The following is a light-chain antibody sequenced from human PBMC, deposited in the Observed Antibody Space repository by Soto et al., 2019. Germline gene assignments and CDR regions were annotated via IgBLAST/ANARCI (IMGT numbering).Light chain of an antibody. V-gene: IGKV1-5*03. CDR1: QSIDSW. CDR2: KAS. Sequence: DIQMTQSPSTLSASVGDRVTITCRASQSIDSWLAWYQQKPGKTPNLLIYKASSLESGVPSRFSGSGSGTEFTLTISSLQPDDFATYYCQQYNSYSAGTFGQGNKVEIK. CDR3: QQYNSYSAGT. J-gene: IGKJ1*01.